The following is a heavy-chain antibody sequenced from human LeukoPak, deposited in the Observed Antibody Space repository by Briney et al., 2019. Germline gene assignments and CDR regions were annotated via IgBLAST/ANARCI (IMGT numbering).Heavy chain of an antibody. CDR1: GFTFSSYA. V-gene: IGHV4-34*01. CDR3: ARGRNDFWSGYYYSDY. Sequence: GSLRLSCAVSGFTFSSYAMSWVRQAPGKGLEWIGEINHSGSTNYNPSLKSRVTISVDTSKNQFSLKLSSVTAADTAVYYCARGRNDFWSGYYYSDYWGQGTLVTVSS. J-gene: IGHJ4*02. CDR2: INHSGST. D-gene: IGHD3-3*01.